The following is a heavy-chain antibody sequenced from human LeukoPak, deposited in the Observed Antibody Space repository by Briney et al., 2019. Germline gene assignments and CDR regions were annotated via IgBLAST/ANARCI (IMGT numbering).Heavy chain of an antibody. D-gene: IGHD6-19*01. CDR2: NYPGDSYT. J-gene: IGHJ4*02. V-gene: IGHV5-51*01. CDR3: ARHCDVRDANGWYIYH. CDR1: GYRFTSHW. Sequence: GESLKISCWGSGYRFTSHWIGWVRQMPGKGLEWMGINYPGDSYTRYSPSFQGQVTISADKSISTAYLPWNSLKTSDTAIYYCARHCDVRDANGWYIYHWGQGTLVTVSS.